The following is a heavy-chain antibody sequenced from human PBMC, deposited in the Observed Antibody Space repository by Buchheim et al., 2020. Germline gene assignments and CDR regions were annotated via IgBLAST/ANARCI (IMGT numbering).Heavy chain of an antibody. CDR2: IYHSGST. CDR3: ARDYGVRYCSSTSCYGY. V-gene: IGHV4-30-2*01. CDR1: GGSISSGGYS. Sequence: QLQLQESGSGLVKPSQTLSLTCAVSGGSISSGGYSWSWIRQPPGKGLEWIGYIYHSGSTYYNPSLTSRVTLSVDRSQHRFSLKLSTVTAADTAVYYCARDYGVRYCSSTSCYGYWGQGTL. J-gene: IGHJ4*02. D-gene: IGHD2-2*01.